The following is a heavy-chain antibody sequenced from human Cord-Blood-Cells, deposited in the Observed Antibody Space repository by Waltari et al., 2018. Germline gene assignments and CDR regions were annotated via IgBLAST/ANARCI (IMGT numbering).Heavy chain of an antibody. Sequence: QVQLVQSGAEVKKPGASVKVSCKASGYTFTGCYMQWVRQAPGQGLEWMGWNNSDRGRTNQAQKSKRSVTRARDPYISVADRVRGSVRCEDTALYYCGRVAGYGSVSYYLDYWSPATPVSVSS. CDR2: NNSDRGRT. CDR3: GRVAGYGSVSYYLDY. CDR1: GYTFTGCY. J-gene: IGHJ4*02. D-gene: IGHD3-10*01. V-gene: IGHV1-2*02.